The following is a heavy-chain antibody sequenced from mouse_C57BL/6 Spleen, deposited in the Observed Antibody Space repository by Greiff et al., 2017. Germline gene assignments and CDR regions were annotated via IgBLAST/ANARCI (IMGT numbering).Heavy chain of an antibody. CDR2: ILPGSGSN. J-gene: IGHJ4*01. CDR3: ANYYGSKVYMDY. V-gene: IGHV1-9*01. CDR1: GYTFTGYW. D-gene: IGHD1-1*01. Sequence: VQLQQSGAELMKPGASVKLSCKASGYTFTGYWIEWVKQRPGHGLEWIGEILPGSGSNNYNEKFKGTATFTADTSSNSAYMQLSSLTTEDSAIYYSANYYGSKVYMDYWGQGTSGTVSS.